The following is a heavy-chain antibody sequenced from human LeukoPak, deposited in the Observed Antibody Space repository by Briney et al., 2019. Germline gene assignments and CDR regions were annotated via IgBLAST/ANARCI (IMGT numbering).Heavy chain of an antibody. D-gene: IGHD1-14*01. CDR3: STVYL. CDR1: GFTFSSYG. CDR2: VKSKSDGGTV. J-gene: IGHJ4*02. Sequence: TGGSLRLSCAASGFTFSSYGMHWARQAPGKGLEWVGRVKSKSDGGTVDYAAPGEGRFTISRDDTKNTVYLQMNSLRIEDTGFYYCSTVYLWGQGALVTVAS. V-gene: IGHV3-15*01.